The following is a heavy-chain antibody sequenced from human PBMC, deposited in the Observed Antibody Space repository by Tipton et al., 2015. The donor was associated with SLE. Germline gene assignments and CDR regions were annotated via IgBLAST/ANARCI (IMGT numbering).Heavy chain of an antibody. Sequence: RLSCAASGFTFSSYAMSWVRQAPGKGLEWVSAISGSGGSTYYADSVKGRFTISRDNSKNTLYLQMNSLRAEDTAVYYCAKEFRGIAVPLGYFDLWGRGTLVTVSS. V-gene: IGHV3-23*01. CDR1: GFTFSSYA. J-gene: IGHJ2*01. D-gene: IGHD6-19*01. CDR2: ISGSGGST. CDR3: AKEFRGIAVPLGYFDL.